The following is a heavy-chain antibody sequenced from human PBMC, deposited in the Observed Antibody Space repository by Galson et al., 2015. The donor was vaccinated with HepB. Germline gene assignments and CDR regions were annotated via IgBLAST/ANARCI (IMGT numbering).Heavy chain of an antibody. Sequence: SLRLSCAASGFTFSDYYMSWIRQTPGKGLEWVSYISSTYTNYVDSAKGRFTISRDNAKNSLYLQMNSLRAEDTAVYYCARGLYYYDISGYTNLDYWGQGALVTVSS. J-gene: IGHJ4*02. CDR1: GFTFSDYY. CDR2: ISSTYT. CDR3: ARGLYYYDISGYTNLDY. D-gene: IGHD3-22*01. V-gene: IGHV3-11*06.